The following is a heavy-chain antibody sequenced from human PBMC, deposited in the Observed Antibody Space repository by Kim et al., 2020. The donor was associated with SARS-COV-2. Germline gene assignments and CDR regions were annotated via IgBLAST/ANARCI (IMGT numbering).Heavy chain of an antibody. CDR3: ASDGYSYGLDQH. D-gene: IGHD5-18*01. V-gene: IGHV3-7*01. Sequence: GGSLRLSCAASGFTFSSYWMSWVRQAPGKGLEWVANIKQDGSEKYYVDSVKGRFTTSRDNAKNSLYLQMNTLRAEDTAVYYCASDGYSYGLDQHWGQGTLVTVSS. CDR2: IKQDGSEK. J-gene: IGHJ1*01. CDR1: GFTFSSYW.